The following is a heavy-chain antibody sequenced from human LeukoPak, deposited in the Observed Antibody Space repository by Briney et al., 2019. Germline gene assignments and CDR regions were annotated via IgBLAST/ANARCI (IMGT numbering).Heavy chain of an antibody. D-gene: IGHD4-23*01. CDR3: ARHYGGNSYYFDY. Sequence: GGSLRLSCAASGFTFTSYAMSWVRQAPVTGLEWVSAISGSGGSTYYADSVKGRFTISRDNSKNTLYLQMNSLRAEDTAVYYCARHYGGNSYYFDYWGQGTLVTVSS. CDR1: GFTFTSYA. CDR2: ISGSGGST. J-gene: IGHJ4*02. V-gene: IGHV3-23*01.